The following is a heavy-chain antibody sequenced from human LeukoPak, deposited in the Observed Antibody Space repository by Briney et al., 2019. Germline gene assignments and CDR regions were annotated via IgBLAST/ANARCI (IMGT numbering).Heavy chain of an antibody. D-gene: IGHD3-10*01. CDR2: ISWNSGSI. J-gene: IGHJ3*02. V-gene: IGHV3-9*01. CDR3: AKGPSYSFDAFDI. CDR1: GFTFDDYA. Sequence: SLRLSCAASGFTFDDYAMHWVRQAPGKGLEWVPGISWNSGSIGYADSVKGRFTISRDNAKNSLYLQMNSLRAEDTALYYCAKGPSYSFDAFDIWGQGTMVTVSS.